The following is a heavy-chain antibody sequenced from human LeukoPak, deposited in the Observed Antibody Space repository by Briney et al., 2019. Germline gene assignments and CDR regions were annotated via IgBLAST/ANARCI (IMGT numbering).Heavy chain of an antibody. CDR2: ISWNSGTI. V-gene: IGHV3-9*01. D-gene: IGHD6-19*01. Sequence: AGRSLRLSCAASGFTFDNYAMNWVRQVPGKGLEWISLISWNSGTIGYADSVKGRFTISRDNANNLLYLQMNSLRAEDTALYYCARAYKDRSLAGKKEFFQHWGQGTLVTVSS. CDR3: ARAYKDRSLAGKKEFFQH. CDR1: GFTFDNYA. J-gene: IGHJ1*01.